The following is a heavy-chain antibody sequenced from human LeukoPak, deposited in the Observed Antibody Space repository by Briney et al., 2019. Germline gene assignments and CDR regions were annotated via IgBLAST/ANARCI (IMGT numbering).Heavy chain of an antibody. J-gene: IGHJ4*02. CDR2: IYYSGNT. D-gene: IGHD2-15*01. CDR3: ARGGWSLDY. CDR1: GGSISSNY. Sequence: SETLSLACTVSGGSISSNYWSWIRQPPGKGLESIGYIYYSGNTNYNPSLKSRVTMSVDTSKNQFSLKLSSVTAADTAVYYCARGGWSLDYWGQGTLVTVSS. V-gene: IGHV4-59*01.